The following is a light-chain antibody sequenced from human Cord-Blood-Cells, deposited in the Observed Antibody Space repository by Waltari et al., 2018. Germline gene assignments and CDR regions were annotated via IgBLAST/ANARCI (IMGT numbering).Light chain of an antibody. Sequence: EIVLTQSPGTLSLSPGERATLSCRASQSVSSSHLAWYQQKPGQAPRLLIYGASSRATGIPDRFSGSGSGTDFTLTISRLEPEDFAVYYCQQYGSSPYTFGQGTKLGIK. CDR1: QSVSSSH. CDR2: GAS. CDR3: QQYGSSPYT. V-gene: IGKV3-20*01. J-gene: IGKJ2*01.